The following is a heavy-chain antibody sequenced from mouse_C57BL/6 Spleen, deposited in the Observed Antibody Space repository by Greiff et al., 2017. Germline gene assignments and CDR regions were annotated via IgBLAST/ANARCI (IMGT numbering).Heavy chain of an antibody. CDR3: ARYHYDGYYAFFDY. V-gene: IGHV7-3*01. Sequence: EVKVVESGGGLVQPGGSLSLSCAASGFTFTDYYMSWVRQPPGKALEWLGFIRNKANGYTTAYSASVKGRFTISRDNSQSILYLQMNALRAEDSATYYCARYHYDGYYAFFDYWGQGTTLTVSS. D-gene: IGHD2-3*01. CDR1: GFTFTDYY. CDR2: IRNKANGYTT. J-gene: IGHJ2*01.